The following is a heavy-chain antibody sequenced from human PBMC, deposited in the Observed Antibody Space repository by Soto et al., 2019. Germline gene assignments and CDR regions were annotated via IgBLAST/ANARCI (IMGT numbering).Heavy chain of an antibody. V-gene: IGHV4-39*01. Sequence: SETLSLTCTVSGGSISSSSYYWGWIRQPPGKGLEWIGSIYYSGSTYYNPSLKSRVTISVDTSKNQFSLKLSSVTAADTAVYYCASTGWMVRGNWYFDLWGRGTLVTVSS. D-gene: IGHD3-10*01. CDR2: IYYSGST. CDR3: ASTGWMVRGNWYFDL. J-gene: IGHJ2*01. CDR1: GGSISSSSYY.